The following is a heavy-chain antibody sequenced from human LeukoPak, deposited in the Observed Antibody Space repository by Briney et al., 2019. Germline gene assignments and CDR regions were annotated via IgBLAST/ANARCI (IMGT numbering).Heavy chain of an antibody. CDR3: ARGISGSYHRGSYYFDY. D-gene: IGHD1-26*01. CDR2: IYYSGSI. Sequence: SETLSLTCTVSGGSISSGSYYWGWIRQPPGKGLEWIGSIYYSGSIYYTQSLRSRITISVDTSKNQFSLKLSSVTVADTAVYYCARGISGSYHRGSYYFDYWGQGTLVTVSS. V-gene: IGHV4-39*07. J-gene: IGHJ4*02. CDR1: GGSISSGSYY.